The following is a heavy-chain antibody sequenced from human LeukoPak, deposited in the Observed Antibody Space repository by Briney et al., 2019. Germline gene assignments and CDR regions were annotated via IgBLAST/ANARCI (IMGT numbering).Heavy chain of an antibody. CDR3: ARAGYYYDSSGYSH. J-gene: IGHJ4*02. D-gene: IGHD3-22*01. CDR1: GGSFSGYY. V-gene: IGHV4-34*01. CDR2: TNHSGST. Sequence: SETLSLTCAVYGGSFSGYYWSWIRQPPGKGLEWIGETNHSGSTNYNPSLKSRVTISVDTSKNQFSLKLSSVTAADTAVYYCARAGYYYDSSGYSHWGQGTLVTVSS.